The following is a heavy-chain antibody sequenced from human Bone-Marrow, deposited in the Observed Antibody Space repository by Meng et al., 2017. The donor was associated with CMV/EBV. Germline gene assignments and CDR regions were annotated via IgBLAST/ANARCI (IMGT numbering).Heavy chain of an antibody. V-gene: IGHV4-34*01. CDR1: GGSLSGYY. Sequence: GSLRLSCAVYGGSLSGYYWSWIRQPPGKGREWIGEINHSGSTNYNPSLKSPVTISVDTSKNKFSLKLSSVTAADTAVYYGARARLRSSWYSSRTNWYFDLWGRGTLVTVSS. CDR3: ARARLRSSWYSSRTNWYFDL. D-gene: IGHD6-13*01. CDR2: INHSGST. J-gene: IGHJ2*01.